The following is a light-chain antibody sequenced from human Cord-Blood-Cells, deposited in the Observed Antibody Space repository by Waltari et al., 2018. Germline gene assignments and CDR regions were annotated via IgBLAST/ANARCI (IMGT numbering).Light chain of an antibody. CDR1: QSVSSSY. Sequence: VLSPSPATPSVSPGGGATPSSRASQSVSSSYLAWYHQKTGQAPRLLIYGAASRATGIPDRFSGSGSWTDFSLPISRLEPEDFAVYYCQQYGSSPPSTFGQGTKVEIK. CDR2: GAA. V-gene: IGKV3-20*01. J-gene: IGKJ1*01. CDR3: QQYGSSPPST.